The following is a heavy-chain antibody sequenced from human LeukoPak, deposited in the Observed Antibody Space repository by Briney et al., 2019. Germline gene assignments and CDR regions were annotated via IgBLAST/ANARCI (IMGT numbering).Heavy chain of an antibody. CDR1: GFTFSSYS. CDR2: ISSSSSYI. CDR3: ARDMAVPAAPPYYFDY. J-gene: IGHJ4*02. V-gene: IGHV3-21*01. D-gene: IGHD2-2*01. Sequence: PGGSLRLSCAASGFTFSSYSMNWVRQAPGKGLEWVSSISSSSSYIFYADSVKGRFTISRDSAKNSLYLQMNSLRAEDTAVYYCARDMAVPAAPPYYFDYWGQGTLVTVSS.